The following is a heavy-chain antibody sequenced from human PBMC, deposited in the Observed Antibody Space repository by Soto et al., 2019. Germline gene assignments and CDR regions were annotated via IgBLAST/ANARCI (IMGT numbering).Heavy chain of an antibody. CDR3: ARLDYGDYEVSDY. Sequence: QVQLVQSGAEVKKPGASVKVSCKASGYTFTSYGISWVRQAPGQGLEWMGWISAYNGNTNYAQKRQGRGTMTTDTSTSTADMELRSLRSDDTAVYYCARLDYGDYEVSDYWGQGTLVTVSS. J-gene: IGHJ4*02. D-gene: IGHD4-17*01. CDR1: GYTFTSYG. V-gene: IGHV1-18*01. CDR2: ISAYNGNT.